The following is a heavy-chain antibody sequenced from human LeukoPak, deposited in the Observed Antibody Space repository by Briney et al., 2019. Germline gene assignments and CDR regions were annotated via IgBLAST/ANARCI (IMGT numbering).Heavy chain of an antibody. J-gene: IGHJ5*02. V-gene: IGHV4-39*07. CDR2: IYYSGST. D-gene: IGHD2-2*01. Sequence: PSETLSLTCTVSGGSISSSSYYWGWIRQPPGKGLEWIGSIYYSGSTYYNPSLKSRVTISVDTSKNQFSLKLSSVTAADTAVYYCARDHRRYCSSTSCYQNWFDPWGQGTLVTVSS. CDR1: GGSISSSSYY. CDR3: ARDHRRYCSSTSCYQNWFDP.